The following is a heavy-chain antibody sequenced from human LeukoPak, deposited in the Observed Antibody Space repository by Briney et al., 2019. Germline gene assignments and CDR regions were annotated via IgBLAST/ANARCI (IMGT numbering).Heavy chain of an antibody. CDR2: ISSSSSYI. V-gene: IGHV3-21*01. D-gene: IGHD1-26*01. Sequence: GGSLRLSCAASGFTFSSYSMNWVRQAPGKGLEWVSSISSSSSYIYYADSVKGRFTISRDNAKNSLYLQMNSLRAEDTAVYYCARDPMGATTILDYWGQGTLVTVSS. J-gene: IGHJ4*02. CDR1: GFTFSSYS. CDR3: ARDPMGATTILDY.